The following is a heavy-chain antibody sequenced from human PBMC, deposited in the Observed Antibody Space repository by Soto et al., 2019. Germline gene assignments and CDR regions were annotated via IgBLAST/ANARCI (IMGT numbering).Heavy chain of an antibody. Sequence: GGSLRLSCAVSGFTFSDHCMTWIRQSPGKGLEWVSDISTSGGTINYADSVKGRFTIARDKAKNSLYLQMNSLRAEDTAGYYRARTISWGGFDIWGQGTMVTVSS. D-gene: IGHD7-27*01. V-gene: IGHV3-11*01. CDR2: ISTSGGTI. CDR1: GFTFSDHC. J-gene: IGHJ3*02. CDR3: ARTISWGGFDI.